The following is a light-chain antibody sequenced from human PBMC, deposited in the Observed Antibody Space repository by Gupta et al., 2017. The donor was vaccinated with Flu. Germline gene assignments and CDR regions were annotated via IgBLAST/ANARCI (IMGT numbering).Light chain of an antibody. CDR1: QSVLYSSNNNNY. V-gene: IGKV4-1*01. CDR3: QQYYSVPQT. CDR2: WAS. Sequence: DIVMTQSPDSLAVSLGERATINCKSSQSVLYSSNNNNYLAWYQQKPRQPPKLLIYWASTRESGVPDRFSGSGSGTEFTLTISSLQAEDVAVYYCQQYYSVPQTFGQGTKVEIK. J-gene: IGKJ1*01.